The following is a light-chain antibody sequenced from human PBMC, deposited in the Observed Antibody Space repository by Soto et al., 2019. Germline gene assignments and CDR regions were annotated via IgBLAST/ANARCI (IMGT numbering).Light chain of an antibody. CDR2: EVT. CDR1: RSDVGAYNY. V-gene: IGLV2-14*01. Sequence: QSALTQPASVSGSPGQSIAISCTGTRSDVGAYNYVSWYQQHPGKAPKLMISEVTNRPSGVSDRFSGSKSGNTASLTISGLQAEDEADYYCSSYTNINTRACVFGTGTKLTVL. CDR3: SSYTNINTRACV. J-gene: IGLJ1*01.